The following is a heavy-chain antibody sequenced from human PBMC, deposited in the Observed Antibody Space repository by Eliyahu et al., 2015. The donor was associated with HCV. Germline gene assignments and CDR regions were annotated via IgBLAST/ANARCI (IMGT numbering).Heavy chain of an antibody. Sequence: QVQLVQSGAEVKKPGASVKVSCKASGYTFTGYYMHWVRQAPGQGLEWMGWINPNSGGTNYAQKFQGRVTMTRDTSISTAYMELSRLRSDDTAVYYCARAGVGATTTLGIDYWGQGTLVTVSS. CDR1: GYTFTGYY. CDR3: ARAGVGATTTLGIDY. D-gene: IGHD1-26*01. V-gene: IGHV1-2*02. CDR2: INPNSGGT. J-gene: IGHJ4*02.